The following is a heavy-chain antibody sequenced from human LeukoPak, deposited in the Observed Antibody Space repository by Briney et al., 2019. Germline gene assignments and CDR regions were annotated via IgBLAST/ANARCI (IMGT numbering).Heavy chain of an antibody. D-gene: IGHD5-18*01. CDR3: ARGRAAMVDY. V-gene: IGHV4-34*01. Sequence: SETQSLTCAVYGGSSSGYYWSWIRQPPGKGLEWIGEINHSGSTNYNPSLKSRVTISVDTSKNQFSLKLSSVTAADTAVYYCARGRAAMVDYWGQGTLVTVSS. J-gene: IGHJ4*02. CDR2: INHSGST. CDR1: GGSSSGYY.